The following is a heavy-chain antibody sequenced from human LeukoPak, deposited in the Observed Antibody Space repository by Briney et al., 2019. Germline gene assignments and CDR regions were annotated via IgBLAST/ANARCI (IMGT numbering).Heavy chain of an antibody. CDR1: GGSINSGTYY. J-gene: IGHJ4*02. D-gene: IGHD3-9*01. CDR2: IYTSGNS. Sequence: SETLSLTCTVSGGSINSGTYYWSWIRQPAVKGLEWIGRIYTSGNSNYNPSLKSRVIISIDTSKNQFSLKLRSVTAADTAVYYCAKSRYFDWLLLYWGQGTLVTVSS. CDR3: AKSRYFDWLLLY. V-gene: IGHV4-61*02.